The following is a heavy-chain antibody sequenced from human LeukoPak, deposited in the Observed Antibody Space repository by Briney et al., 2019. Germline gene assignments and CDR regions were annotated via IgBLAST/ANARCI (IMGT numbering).Heavy chain of an antibody. CDR1: GYTFTSYG. J-gene: IGHJ4*02. Sequence: ASVKVSCKASGYTFTSYGISWVRQAPGQGLEWMGWISAYNGNTNYAQKFQGRVTITADKSTSTAYMELSSLRSEDTAVYYCARGETAVKTIDYWGQGTLVTVSS. D-gene: IGHD1-14*01. CDR3: ARGETAVKTIDY. V-gene: IGHV1-18*01. CDR2: ISAYNGNT.